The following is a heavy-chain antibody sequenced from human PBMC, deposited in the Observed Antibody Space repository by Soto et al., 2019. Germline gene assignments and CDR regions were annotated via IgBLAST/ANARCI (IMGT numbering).Heavy chain of an antibody. J-gene: IGHJ4*02. CDR1: GFTFSSYA. Sequence: GGSLRLSCAASGFTFSSYAMHWVRQAPGKGLEWVAVISYDGSNKYYADSVKGRFTISRDNSKNTLYLQMNSLRAEDTAVYYCASHSNPGIAVAGTRGWYYFDYWGQGTLVTVSS. D-gene: IGHD6-19*01. CDR2: ISYDGSNK. CDR3: ASHSNPGIAVAGTRGWYYFDY. V-gene: IGHV3-30-3*01.